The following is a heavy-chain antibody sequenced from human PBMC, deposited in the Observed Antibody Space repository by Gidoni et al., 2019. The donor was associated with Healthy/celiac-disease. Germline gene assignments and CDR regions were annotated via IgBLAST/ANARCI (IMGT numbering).Heavy chain of an antibody. Sequence: QVQLQQWGAGLLKPSETLSLTCPAYGGSFSGYYLSWIRQPPGKGREWIGEINPSGSTNYNPSLKSRVTISVDTSKNQFSLKLSSVTAADTAVYYCARGFKSFSSSGLFIWGQGTMVTVSS. CDR3: ARGFKSFSSSGLFI. CDR2: INPSGST. D-gene: IGHD6-6*01. V-gene: IGHV4-34*01. CDR1: GGSFSGYY. J-gene: IGHJ3*02.